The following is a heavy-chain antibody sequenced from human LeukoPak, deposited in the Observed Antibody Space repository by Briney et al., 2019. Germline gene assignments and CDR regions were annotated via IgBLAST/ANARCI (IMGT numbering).Heavy chain of an antibody. Sequence: KSGGSLRLSCAASGFTFSSYSMNWVRQAPGKGLEWVSSISSSSSYIYYADSVKGRFTISRDNAKNSLYLQMNSLRAEDTAVYYCAKDGTYYYDSSGYPQAAFDIWGQGTMVTVSS. V-gene: IGHV3-21*01. CDR2: ISSSSSYI. J-gene: IGHJ3*02. CDR1: GFTFSSYS. CDR3: AKDGTYYYDSSGYPQAAFDI. D-gene: IGHD3-22*01.